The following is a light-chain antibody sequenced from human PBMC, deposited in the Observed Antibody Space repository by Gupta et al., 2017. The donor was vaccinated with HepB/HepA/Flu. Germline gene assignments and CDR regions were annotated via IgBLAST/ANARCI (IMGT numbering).Light chain of an antibody. CDR3: QQYQSYPCS. CDR1: QSISTW. V-gene: IGKV1-5*03. Sequence: DIQMTHSPSTLSASVGDRVTITCRASQSISTWLAWYQQKPGKAPKLLIYKASSLETGVPSRFSGSGSGTEFTFTINSLQPDDFASYHCQQYQSYPCSFGQGSKLEI. J-gene: IGKJ2*04. CDR2: KAS.